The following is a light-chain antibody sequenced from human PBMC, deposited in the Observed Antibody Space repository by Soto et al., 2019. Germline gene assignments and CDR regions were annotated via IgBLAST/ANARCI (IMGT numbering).Light chain of an antibody. J-gene: IGKJ3*01. V-gene: IGKV3-15*01. CDR1: QSVYNN. Sequence: EIVMTQSPATLSVSPGERATLSCRASQSVYNNLAWYQRKPGQAPRLLIYGASTRATGIPARFSGSGSGTEFTHTISSLQSEDFAVYFCQQYNNWPPVTFGPGTKVDIK. CDR3: QQYNNWPPVT. CDR2: GAS.